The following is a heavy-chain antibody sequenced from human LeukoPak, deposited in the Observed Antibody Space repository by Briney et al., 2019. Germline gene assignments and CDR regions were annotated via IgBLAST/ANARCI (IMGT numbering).Heavy chain of an antibody. CDR3: AKQDIRSSAWYD. Sequence: GGSLSLSCAASGFTFSSYAMSWVRQAPGQGLEWVSAISDSGGNTYYADSVKGRFTISRDNSKNTLYLQMNSLRAEDTAVYYCAKQDIRSSAWYDWGQGTLVTVTS. CDR2: ISDSGGNT. V-gene: IGHV3-23*01. J-gene: IGHJ4*02. D-gene: IGHD6-19*01. CDR1: GFTFSSYA.